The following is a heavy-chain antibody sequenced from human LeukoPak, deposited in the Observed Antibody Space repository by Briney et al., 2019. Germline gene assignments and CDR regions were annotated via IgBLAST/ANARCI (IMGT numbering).Heavy chain of an antibody. CDR3: ARDSAAGNLDI. CDR2: IYHSGST. V-gene: IGHV4-38-2*02. J-gene: IGHJ3*02. Sequence: SETLSLTCTVSGYSISSGYYWGWIRQPPGKGLEWIGSIYHSGSTYYNPSLKSRVTISVDTSKNQFSLKLSSVTAADTAVYYCARDSAAGNLDIWGQGTMVTVSS. CDR1: GYSISSGYY. D-gene: IGHD6-13*01.